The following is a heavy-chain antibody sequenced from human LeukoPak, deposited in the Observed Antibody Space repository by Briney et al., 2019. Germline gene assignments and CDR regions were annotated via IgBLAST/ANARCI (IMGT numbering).Heavy chain of an antibody. CDR3: ARGGMTTVTTGSPQYDY. J-gene: IGHJ4*02. Sequence: SETLSLTCTVSGGSISSYYWSWIRQPAGKGLEWIGEINHSGSTNYNPSLKSRVTISVDTSKNQFSLKLSSVTAADTAVYYCARGGMTTVTTGSPQYDYWGQGTLVTVSS. D-gene: IGHD4-11*01. V-gene: IGHV4-34*01. CDR1: GGSISSYY. CDR2: INHSGST.